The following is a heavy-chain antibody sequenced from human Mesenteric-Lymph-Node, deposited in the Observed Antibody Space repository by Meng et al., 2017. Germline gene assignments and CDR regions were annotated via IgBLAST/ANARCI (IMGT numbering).Heavy chain of an antibody. D-gene: IGHD6-19*01. CDR3: ARVSSGWDYFDY. CDR2: IYYSGST. CDR1: GGSVSSGGYY. Sequence: GQLQRSGPGLVKPSPTLSLTCTVSGGSVSSGGYYWTWIRQHPGKGLEWFGHIYYSGSTFYNPSLKRRVIISIDTSKNQFSLNLRSVTAADTAVYYCARVSSGWDYFDYWGQGTLVTVSS. V-gene: IGHV4-31*03. J-gene: IGHJ4*02.